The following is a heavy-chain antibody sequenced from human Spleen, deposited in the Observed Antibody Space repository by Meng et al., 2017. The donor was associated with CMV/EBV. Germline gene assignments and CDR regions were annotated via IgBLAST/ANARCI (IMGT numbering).Heavy chain of an antibody. CDR3: ARAEISSSPGMDV. CDR2: ISAYNGNT. Sequence: ASVKVSCKTSGYTFTGYYMHWVRQAPGQGLEWMGWISAYNGNTNYAQKLQGRVTMTTDTSTSTAYMELRSLRSDDTAVYYCARAEISSSPGMDVWGQGTTVTVSS. V-gene: IGHV1-18*04. D-gene: IGHD6-6*01. CDR1: GYTFTGYY. J-gene: IGHJ6*02.